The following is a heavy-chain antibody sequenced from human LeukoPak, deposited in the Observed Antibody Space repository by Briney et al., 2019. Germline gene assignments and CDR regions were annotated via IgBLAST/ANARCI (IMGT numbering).Heavy chain of an antibody. D-gene: IGHD3-10*01. J-gene: IGHJ6*02. Sequence: PGRSLRLSCVASGFTFSNYVMHWVRQAPGKGLERVALISYDGSNENYADSVKGRFTISRDNSKNTLYLQMNSLRAEDTAVYYCARVFRITKTTGMDVWGQGTTVTVSS. CDR1: GFTFSNYV. CDR3: ARVFRITKTTGMDV. CDR2: ISYDGSNE. V-gene: IGHV3-30-3*01.